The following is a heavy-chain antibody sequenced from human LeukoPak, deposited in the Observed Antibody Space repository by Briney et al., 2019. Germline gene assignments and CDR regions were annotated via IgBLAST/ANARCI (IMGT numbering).Heavy chain of an antibody. CDR2: IYTSGST. Sequence: RPSETLSLTCTVSGGSISSGSYYWSWIRQPAGKGLEWIGRIYTSGSTNYNPSLKSRVTISVDTSKNQFSLKLSSVTAADTAVYYCARVPGYSSGYYYYYYMDVWGKGTTVTVSS. J-gene: IGHJ6*03. V-gene: IGHV4-61*02. D-gene: IGHD6-19*01. CDR3: ARVPGYSSGYYYYYYMDV. CDR1: GGSISSGSYY.